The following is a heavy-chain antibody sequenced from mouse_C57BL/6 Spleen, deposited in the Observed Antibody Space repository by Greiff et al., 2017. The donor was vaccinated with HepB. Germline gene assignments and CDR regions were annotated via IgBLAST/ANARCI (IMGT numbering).Heavy chain of an antibody. J-gene: IGHJ4*01. CDR1: GYTFTVYN. V-gene: IGHV1-18*01. Sequence: EVQLQQSGPELVKPGASVKIPCKASGYTFTVYNMDWVKQSHGKSLEWIGDINPNNGGTIYNQKFKGKATLTVDKSSSTAYMELRSLTSEDTAVYYCARGYYSNYFDAMDYWGQGTSVTVSS. CDR2: INPNNGGT. CDR3: ARGYYSNYFDAMDY. D-gene: IGHD2-5*01.